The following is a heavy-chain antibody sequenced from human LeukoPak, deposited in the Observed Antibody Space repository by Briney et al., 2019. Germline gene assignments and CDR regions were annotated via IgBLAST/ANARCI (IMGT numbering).Heavy chain of an antibody. CDR3: ADLGYSD. CDR1: GPTFSSSW. D-gene: IGHD5-18*01. V-gene: IGHV3-7*01. Sequence: GSLRPSFVASGPTFSSSWMARARLAPGKGLEWVATIKDDGSDKYYVDSVKGRFSISRDNAKSSLYLQMNSLRLEDTAMYYCADLGYSDWGQGTLVTVSS. J-gene: IGHJ4*02. CDR2: IKDDGSDK.